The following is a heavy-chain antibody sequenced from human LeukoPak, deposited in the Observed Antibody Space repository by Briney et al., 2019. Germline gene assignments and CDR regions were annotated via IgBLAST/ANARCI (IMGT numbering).Heavy chain of an antibody. V-gene: IGHV4-39*07. D-gene: IGHD1-1*01. Sequence: PSETLSLTCTVSGGSISSSSYYWGWIRQPPGKGLEWIGSIYYSGSTYYNPSLKSRVTISVDTSKNQFSLKLSSVTAADTAVYYCARPGTGTTYWFDPWGQGTLVTVSS. CDR3: ARPGTGTTYWFDP. J-gene: IGHJ5*02. CDR2: IYYSGST. CDR1: GGSISSSSYY.